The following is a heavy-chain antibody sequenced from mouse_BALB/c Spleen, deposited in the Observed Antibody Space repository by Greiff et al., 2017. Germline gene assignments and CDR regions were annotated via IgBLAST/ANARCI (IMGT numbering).Heavy chain of an antibody. CDR2: ISSGGGNT. V-gene: IGHV5-9*03. CDR3: ARMTSWYFDV. CDR1: GFTFSSYT. Sequence: EVKLMESGGGLVKPGGSLKLSCAASGFTFSSYTMSWVRQTPEKRLEWVATISSGGGNTYYPDSVKGRFTISRDNAKNNLYLQMSSLRSEDTALYYCARMTSWYFDVWGAGTTVTVSS. J-gene: IGHJ1*01.